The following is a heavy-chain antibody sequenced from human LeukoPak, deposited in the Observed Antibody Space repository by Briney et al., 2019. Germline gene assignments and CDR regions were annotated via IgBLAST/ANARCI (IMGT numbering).Heavy chain of an antibody. Sequence: SETLSLTCTVSGGSISSGSYYWNCIRQPAGEGLECIGRIYTSGSTNYNPSLKSRVTISVDTSKNQFSLKLSSVTAADTAVYYCARSSTTDANHYYYYYMDVWGRGTTVTVSS. J-gene: IGHJ6*03. CDR1: GGSISSGSYY. CDR2: IYTSGST. V-gene: IGHV4-61*02. D-gene: IGHD2-2*01. CDR3: ARSSTTDANHYYYYYMDV.